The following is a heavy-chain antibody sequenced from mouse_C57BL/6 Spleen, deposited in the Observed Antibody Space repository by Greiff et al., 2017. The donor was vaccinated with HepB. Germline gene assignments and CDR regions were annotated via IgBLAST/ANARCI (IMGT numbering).Heavy chain of an antibody. CDR3: ARSGLLRNFDY. CDR2: IYPRSGNT. CDR1: GYTFTSYG. J-gene: IGHJ2*01. D-gene: IGHD1-1*01. V-gene: IGHV1-81*01. Sequence: QVQLQQSGAELARPGASVKLSCKASGYTFTSYGISWVKQRTGQGLEWIGEIYPRSGNTYYNEKFKGKATLTADKSSSTAYMELRSLTSEYSAVYFCARSGLLRNFDYWGQGTTLTVSS.